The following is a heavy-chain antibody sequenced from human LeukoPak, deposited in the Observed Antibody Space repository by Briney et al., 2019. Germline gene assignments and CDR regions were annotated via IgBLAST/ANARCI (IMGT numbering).Heavy chain of an antibody. CDR2: ISSSGGST. CDR1: GFTFSSYA. J-gene: IGHJ4*02. V-gene: IGHV3-23*01. D-gene: IGHD5-18*01. CDR3: AKRTGRDTREY. Sequence: GGSLRLSCAASGFTFSSYAMSWVRQAPGKGLEWVSAISSSGGSTFYADSVKGRFSISRDNSNNTLYLQMNSLRAEDTAVYYCAKRTGRDTREYWGQGTLVTVSS.